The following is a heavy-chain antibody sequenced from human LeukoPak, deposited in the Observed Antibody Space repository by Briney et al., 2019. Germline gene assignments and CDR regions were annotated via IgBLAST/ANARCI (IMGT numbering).Heavy chain of an antibody. Sequence: GGALRLSCAVAGFDVSKNHLNWGRPATGKGRECVANIYRFGTTYYAYSVRGRVSISRDTANNTVYLLMTGLRVEYTSVYYSASYGNNSFWGPRTLVTVSS. D-gene: IGHD4-23*01. V-gene: IGHV3-66*01. J-gene: IGHJ4*02. CDR3: ASYGNNSF. CDR1: GFDVSKNH. CDR2: IYRFGTT.